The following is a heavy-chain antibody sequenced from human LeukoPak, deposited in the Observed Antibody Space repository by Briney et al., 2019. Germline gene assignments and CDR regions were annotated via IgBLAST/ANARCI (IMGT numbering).Heavy chain of an antibody. J-gene: IGHJ6*03. V-gene: IGHV1-8*01. CDR1: GYTFTSYD. CDR2: MNPNSGNT. CDR3: ARIYYRRSDYHYYYMDV. Sequence: ASVKVSCKASGYTFTSYDINWVRQAPGQGLEWVGWMNPNSGNTGSAQKVQGRITITMNTSISTAYMELSSLRSEDTAMYYCARIYYRRSDYHYYYMDVWGEGTTVTVSS. D-gene: IGHD3-10*01.